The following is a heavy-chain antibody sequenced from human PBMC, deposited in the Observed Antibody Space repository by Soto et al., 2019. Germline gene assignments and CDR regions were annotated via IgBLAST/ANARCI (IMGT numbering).Heavy chain of an antibody. V-gene: IGHV3-23*01. Sequence: GGSLRLSCTASGFSFSTYALSWVRQAPGKGLEWVSAISGGGDRTFYADSVKGRFIVSRDNSKNKLYLQMNGLRAEDTAVYYCAKTREGHDFWSGQITHGYFDYWGQGIQVTVSS. CDR3: AKTREGHDFWSGQITHGYFDY. CDR1: GFSFSTYA. D-gene: IGHD3-3*01. J-gene: IGHJ4*02. CDR2: ISGGGDRT.